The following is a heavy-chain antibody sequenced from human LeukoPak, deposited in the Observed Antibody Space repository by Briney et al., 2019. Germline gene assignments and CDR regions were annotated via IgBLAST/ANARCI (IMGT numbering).Heavy chain of an antibody. CDR3: ARGLYDSSGYNWFDP. V-gene: IGHV1-8*03. J-gene: IGHJ5*02. CDR1: GYTFIRYD. D-gene: IGHD3-22*01. Sequence: ASVKVSCKASGYTFIRYDINWVRQATGQGLEWMGWMNPSSGNTGYAQKFQGRVTITRNTSINTAYMELSSLRSDDTAVYYCARGLYDSSGYNWFDPWGQGTLVTVSS. CDR2: MNPSSGNT.